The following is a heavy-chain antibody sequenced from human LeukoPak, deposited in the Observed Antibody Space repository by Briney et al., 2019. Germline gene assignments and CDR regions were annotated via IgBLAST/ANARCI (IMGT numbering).Heavy chain of an antibody. D-gene: IGHD3-10*01. J-gene: IGHJ3*02. CDR1: GFTFSSYA. CDR2: ISGSGGST. V-gene: IGHV3-23*01. Sequence: GGSLRLSCAASGFTFSSYAMSWVRQAPGKGLEWVSAISGSGGSTYYADSVKGRFTISRDNAKNSLYLQMNSLRAEDTAVYYCAIMERVRGVLGAFDIWGQGTMVTVSS. CDR3: AIMERVRGVLGAFDI.